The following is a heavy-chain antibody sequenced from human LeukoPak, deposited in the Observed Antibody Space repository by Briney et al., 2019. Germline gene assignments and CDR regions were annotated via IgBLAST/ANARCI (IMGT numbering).Heavy chain of an antibody. Sequence: GGSLRLSCAASGFTFSDYGMSWVRQAPGKGLEWVSVITGSDPSTYYADSVKGRFTISRDNSKNTLYLQMNSLRAEDPAVYYCAISGGYWAWAHWGQGTLVTVSS. D-gene: IGHD1-26*01. CDR3: AISGGYWAWAH. CDR2: ITGSDPST. CDR1: GFTFSDYG. J-gene: IGHJ4*02. V-gene: IGHV3-23*01.